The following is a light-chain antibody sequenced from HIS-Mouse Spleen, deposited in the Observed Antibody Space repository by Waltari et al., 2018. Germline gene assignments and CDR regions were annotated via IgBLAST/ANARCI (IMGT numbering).Light chain of an antibody. CDR2: EGS. CDR1: STDVGGYNL. Sequence: QSALTQPASVSGSPGQSVTISGTGTSTDVGGYNLFSCYQQHPGKAPKLMNYEGSKRPSGVSNRFSGSKSGNTASLTISGLQAEDEADYYCCSYAGSSTWVFGGGTKLTVL. J-gene: IGLJ3*02. V-gene: IGLV2-23*01. CDR3: CSYAGSSTWV.